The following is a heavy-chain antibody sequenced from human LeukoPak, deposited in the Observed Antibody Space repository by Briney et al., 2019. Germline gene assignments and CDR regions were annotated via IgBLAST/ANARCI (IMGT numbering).Heavy chain of an antibody. D-gene: IGHD5-18*01. CDR2: IRSKGYGGTT. CDR3: TRGPTQQWLYYGMDV. V-gene: IGHV3-49*04. J-gene: IGHJ6*02. Sequence: GGSLRLYCTASGFTFGDHAMSWVRQAPGKGLEWVGFIRSKGYGGTTEYAASVKGRFTISRDDSKGIAYLQMNSLKIEDTAVYCTRGPTQQWLYYGMDVWGQGTTVIVSS. CDR1: GFTFGDHA.